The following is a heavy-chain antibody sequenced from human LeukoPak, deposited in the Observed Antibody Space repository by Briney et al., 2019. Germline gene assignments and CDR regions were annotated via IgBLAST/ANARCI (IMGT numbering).Heavy chain of an antibody. Sequence: SKTLSLTCTVSGGSISSHYWSRIRQPPGKGLEWIGYIYYSGSTNYNPSLKSRVTISVDTSKNQFSLKLSSVTAADTAVYYCARVNDGYESTYYFDYWGQGTLVTVSS. CDR3: ARVNDGYESTYYFDY. D-gene: IGHD5-12*01. V-gene: IGHV4-59*11. CDR2: IYYSGST. CDR1: GGSISSHY. J-gene: IGHJ4*02.